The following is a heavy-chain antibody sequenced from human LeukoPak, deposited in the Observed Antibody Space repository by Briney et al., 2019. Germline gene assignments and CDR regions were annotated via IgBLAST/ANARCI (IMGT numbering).Heavy chain of an antibody. Sequence: GGSLRLSCAASGFTFSSYGMSWVRQAPGKGLEWVSAISGSGGSTYYADSVKGRFTISRDNSKNTLYLQMNSLRAEDTAVYYCAVGGSLLWCGESTYYFDYWGQGTLVTVSS. CDR3: AVGGSLLWCGESTYYFDY. CDR2: ISGSGGST. D-gene: IGHD3-10*01. J-gene: IGHJ4*02. CDR1: GFTFSSYG. V-gene: IGHV3-23*01.